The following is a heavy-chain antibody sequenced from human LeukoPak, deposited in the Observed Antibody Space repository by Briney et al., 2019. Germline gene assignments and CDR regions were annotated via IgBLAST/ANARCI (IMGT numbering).Heavy chain of an antibody. Sequence: GGSLRLSCAASGFTFSSYSMNWVHQAPGKGLEWVSSISSSSSYIYYADSVKGRFTISRDNAKNSLYLQMNSLRAEDTAVYYCSKDRGTAMAYDAIEIWGQGQVVSVSS. CDR2: ISSSSSYI. D-gene: IGHD5-18*01. CDR1: GFTFSSYS. V-gene: IGHV3-21*01. J-gene: IGHJ3*02. CDR3: SKDRGTAMAYDAIEI.